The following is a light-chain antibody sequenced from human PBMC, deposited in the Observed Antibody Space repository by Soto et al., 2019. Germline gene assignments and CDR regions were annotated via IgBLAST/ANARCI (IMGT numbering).Light chain of an antibody. Sequence: DIQMTQSPSTLSASVGDRVTITCRASQSISSWLAWYQQEPGKAPKLLIYDASSLESGVPSRFSGSGPGTEFTLTIISLQPDDFATYYCQQYNSLWTFGQGTKVDIK. CDR1: QSISSW. CDR2: DAS. V-gene: IGKV1-5*01. CDR3: QQYNSLWT. J-gene: IGKJ1*01.